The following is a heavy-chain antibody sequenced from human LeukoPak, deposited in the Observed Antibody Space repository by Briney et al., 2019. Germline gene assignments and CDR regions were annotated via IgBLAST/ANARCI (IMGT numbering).Heavy chain of an antibody. V-gene: IGHV3-9*01. CDR1: GFTFDDYA. Sequence: GGSLRLSCTASGFTFDDYAMHWVRQAPGKGLGWVSGISGNSGSIGYADSVKGRFTISRDNAKNSLYLQMNSLRGEDTAVYYCAKESQLSYRGTFYIDYWGQGTLVTVSS. CDR3: AKESQLSYRGTFYIDY. CDR2: ISGNSGSI. D-gene: IGHD1-26*01. J-gene: IGHJ4*02.